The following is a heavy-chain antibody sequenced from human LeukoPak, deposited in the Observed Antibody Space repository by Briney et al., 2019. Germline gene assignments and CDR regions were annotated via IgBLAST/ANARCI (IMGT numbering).Heavy chain of an antibody. D-gene: IGHD2-8*02. CDR3: VKGQEVVYAPTFDY. Sequence: GGSLRLSCSASGFTFNSYAIHWVRQAPGKGLEYVSSIGTNGISTYYADSVTGRFTISRDNSKNSLYLQMSSLRAEDTAVYYCVKGQEVVYAPTFDYWGQGTLVTASS. V-gene: IGHV3-64D*09. CDR2: IGTNGIST. CDR1: GFTFNSYA. J-gene: IGHJ4*02.